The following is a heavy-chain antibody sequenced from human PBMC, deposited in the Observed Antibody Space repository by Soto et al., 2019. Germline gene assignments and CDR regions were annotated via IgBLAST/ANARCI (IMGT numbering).Heavy chain of an antibody. Sequence: GGSLRLSCAASGFTFSSYGMHWVRQAPGKGLEWMAVIWSDGSNKYYADSVKGRFTISRDNSKNTLYLQMNSLRAEDTAVYYCARALDYGDYATFAFDIWGQGTIVTVSS. CDR1: GFTFSSYG. CDR3: ARALDYGDYATFAFDI. V-gene: IGHV3-33*01. D-gene: IGHD4-17*01. CDR2: IWSDGSNK. J-gene: IGHJ3*02.